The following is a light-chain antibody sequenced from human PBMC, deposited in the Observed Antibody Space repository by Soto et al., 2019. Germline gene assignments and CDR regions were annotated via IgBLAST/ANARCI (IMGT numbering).Light chain of an antibody. Sequence: QSALTQPPSASGSPGQSVTITCSGTSIDVGEENYVSWYQQHPGKVPKLILYEVSKRPSGVPDRFSGSRSGNTASLTVSGLQAEDEADYYCSSFAGSPVVFGGGTKLTVL. CDR1: SIDVGEENY. J-gene: IGLJ2*01. CDR3: SSFAGSPVV. V-gene: IGLV2-8*01. CDR2: EVS.